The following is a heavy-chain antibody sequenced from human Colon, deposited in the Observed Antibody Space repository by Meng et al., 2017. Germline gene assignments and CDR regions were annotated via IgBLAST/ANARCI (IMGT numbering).Heavy chain of an antibody. Sequence: QVQPVQSGTEVKRPGASVKVSCKASGYSFSDCYIHWVRQAPGQGLEWMGWIVPNSGDTNYAQKFQGRVTMTRDTSISTTYMELIRLTSDDTAVYYCARSTPSLDYWGQGTLVTVSS. V-gene: IGHV1-2*02. CDR2: IVPNSGDT. D-gene: IGHD2-15*01. J-gene: IGHJ4*02. CDR3: ARSTPSLDY. CDR1: GYSFSDCY.